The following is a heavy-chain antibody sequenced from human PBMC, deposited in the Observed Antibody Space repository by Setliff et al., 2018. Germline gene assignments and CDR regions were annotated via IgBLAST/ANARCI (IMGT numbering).Heavy chain of an antibody. CDR1: GGSISSSSYY. Sequence: SETLSLTCTVSGGSISSSSYYWGWIRQPPGKGLEWIGSIYYSGSTYYNPSLKSRVTISVDTSRNQFSLKLSSVTAADTAVYYCARLGSARYDSSGYYPDNWFDPWGQGTMVTAPQ. V-gene: IGHV4-39*01. CDR2: IYYSGST. D-gene: IGHD3-22*01. CDR3: ARLGSARYDSSGYYPDNWFDP. J-gene: IGHJ5*02.